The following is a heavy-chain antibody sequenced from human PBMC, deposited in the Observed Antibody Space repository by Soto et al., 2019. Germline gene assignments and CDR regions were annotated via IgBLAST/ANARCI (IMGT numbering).Heavy chain of an antibody. V-gene: IGHV3-23*01. CDR2: IRAGGSST. J-gene: IGHJ4*02. Sequence: EGQLFESGGDVVRPGGSLRLSCAASGFTFSSFAMIWVRQAPGKGLECVSAIRAGGSSTYYADSVEGRFTISRDNSKNTLYLQMNSLRGEDTALYYCAKRLTNANEGNWGQGTLVTVSS. CDR3: AKRLTNANEGN. CDR1: GFTFSSFA. D-gene: IGHD1-1*01.